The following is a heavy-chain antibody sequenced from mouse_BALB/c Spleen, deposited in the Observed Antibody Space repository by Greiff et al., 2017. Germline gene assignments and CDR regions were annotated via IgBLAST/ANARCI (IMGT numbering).Heavy chain of an antibody. Sequence: EVQLQQSGTVLARPGASVKMSCKASGYSFTSYWMHWVKQRPGQGLEWIGAIYPGNSDTSYNQKFKGKAKLTAVTSASTAYMELSSLTNEDSAVYYCTRWYYGSSSYYAMDYWGQGTSVTVSS. CDR3: TRWYYGSSSYYAMDY. J-gene: IGHJ4*01. CDR2: IYPGNSDT. V-gene: IGHV1-5*01. CDR1: GYSFTSYW. D-gene: IGHD1-1*01.